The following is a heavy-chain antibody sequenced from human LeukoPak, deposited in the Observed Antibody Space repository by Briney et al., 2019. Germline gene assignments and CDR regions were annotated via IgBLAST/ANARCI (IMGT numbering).Heavy chain of an antibody. CDR1: GGSISSGGYY. J-gene: IGHJ3*02. CDR3: SRGPTTYSYGSGAFDI. Sequence: SETLSLTCTVSGGSISSGGYYWSWIRQHPGKGLEWIGYIYYSGSTYYNPSLKSRVTISVDTSKNQFSLKLSSVTAADTAVYCSSRGPTTYSYGSGAFDIWGQGTMVTVSS. CDR2: IYYSGST. V-gene: IGHV4-31*03. D-gene: IGHD5-18*01.